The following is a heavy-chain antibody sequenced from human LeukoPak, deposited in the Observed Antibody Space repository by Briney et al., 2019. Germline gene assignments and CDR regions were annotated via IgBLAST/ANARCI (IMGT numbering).Heavy chain of an antibody. J-gene: IGHJ4*02. CDR3: ASSLIVVVPAAISY. D-gene: IGHD2-2*01. CDR1: GYTLTELS. CDR2: FDPEDGET. Sequence: GASVKVSCKVSGYTLTELSMHWVRQAPGKGLEWMGGFDPEDGETIYAQKFQGRVTMTEDTSTDTAYMELSSLRSEDTAVYYCASSLIVVVPAAISYWGQGTLVTVSS. V-gene: IGHV1-24*01.